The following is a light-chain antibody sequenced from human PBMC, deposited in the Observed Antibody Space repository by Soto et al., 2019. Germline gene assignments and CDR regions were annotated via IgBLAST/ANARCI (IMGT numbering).Light chain of an antibody. CDR2: SAS. Sequence: IQLAQSPCSLSASVGDRVTITCRASQGITCYLAWYQQRPGKAPGLLIYSASTLQSGVPSRFSGSGYGTDFSLTISNLQPEDFATYYCQQLYSHPLTFGGGTKLDIK. V-gene: IGKV1-9*01. J-gene: IGKJ4*01. CDR3: QQLYSHPLT. CDR1: QGITCY.